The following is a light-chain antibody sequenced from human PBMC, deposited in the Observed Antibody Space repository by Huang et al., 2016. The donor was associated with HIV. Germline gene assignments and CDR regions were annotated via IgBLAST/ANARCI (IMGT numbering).Light chain of an antibody. CDR3: QQSYSALSS. V-gene: IGKV1-39*01. J-gene: IGKJ5*01. Sequence: IQMTQSPTSLSASIGDRVSIACRASQNINTYLNWYQQKPGKAPKLLISSASTLHSGVPSRFSGSGSGTDFTLNIRGLQLDDFATYYCQQSYSALSSFGPGTRL. CDR2: SAS. CDR1: QNINTY.